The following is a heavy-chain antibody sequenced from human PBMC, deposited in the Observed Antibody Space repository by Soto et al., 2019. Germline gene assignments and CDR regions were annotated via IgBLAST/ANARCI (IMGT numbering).Heavy chain of an antibody. CDR3: ARVYCSTTTCYGYYAMDV. CDR2: INAGDGNT. Sequence: RASVKVSCKAFGYTFTNYAMHWVRQAPGQGLEWMGWINAGDGNTKYSQKFQDRVTITRDTSASTAYMELSSLRSEDTAVYYCARVYCSTTTCYGYYAMDVWGQGTTVTVSS. CDR1: GYTFTNYA. J-gene: IGHJ6*02. V-gene: IGHV1-3*01. D-gene: IGHD2-2*01.